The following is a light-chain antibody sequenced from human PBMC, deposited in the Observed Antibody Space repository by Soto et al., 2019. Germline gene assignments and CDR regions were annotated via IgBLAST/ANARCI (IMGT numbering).Light chain of an antibody. CDR1: QSVSSN. CDR2: GAS. CDR3: QQYNNWPRT. Sequence: EIVMTQSPATLSVSPGERATLSCRASQSVSSNLAWYQQKPGQAPRLLIYGASIRATGIPARFSGSGSGTEITLTISSLQSEEVAVYYCQQYNNWPRTFGQGTKLEIK. V-gene: IGKV3D-15*01. J-gene: IGKJ2*01.